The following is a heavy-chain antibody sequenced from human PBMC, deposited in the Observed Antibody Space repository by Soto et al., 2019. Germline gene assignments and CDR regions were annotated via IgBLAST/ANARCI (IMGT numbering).Heavy chain of an antibody. D-gene: IGHD4-17*01. CDR3: ARIKDDDYAVDY. Sequence: QVQLQESGPGLVKPSQTLSLTCTVSGGSITSGDYYWSWIRQPPGKGLEWIGYSYYSGSTYYNPSLKSRVTISVDTFKKQFSLKMSSVSDADTAVYYCARIKDDDYAVDYWGQGTLVTVSS. J-gene: IGHJ4*02. CDR1: GGSITSGDYY. V-gene: IGHV4-30-4*01. CDR2: SYYSGST.